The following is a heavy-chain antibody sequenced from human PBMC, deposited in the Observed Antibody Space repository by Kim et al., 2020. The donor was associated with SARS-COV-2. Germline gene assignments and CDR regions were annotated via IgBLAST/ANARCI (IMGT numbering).Heavy chain of an antibody. J-gene: IGHJ4*02. CDR2: IYYSGST. D-gene: IGHD5-18*01. CDR3: ASINVVTGYDYFDY. Sequence: SETLSLTCTVSGGSISRSTYYWGWIRQPPGKGLEWIGSIYYSGSTYYNPSLKSRVTISADTSNNQFSLKLSSVTAADTAVYYCASINVVTGYDYFDYWGQGTLGTVSS. CDR1: GGSISRSTYY. V-gene: IGHV4-39*01.